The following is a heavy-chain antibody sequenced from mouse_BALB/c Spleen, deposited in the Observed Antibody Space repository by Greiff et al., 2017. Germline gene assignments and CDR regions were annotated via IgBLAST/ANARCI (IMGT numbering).Heavy chain of an antibody. CDR2: ISSGSSTI. CDR3: ARCPYGPYAMDY. D-gene: IGHD1-1*02. CDR1: GFTFSSFG. V-gene: IGHV5-17*02. Sequence: EVQGVESGGGLVQPGGSRKLSCAASGFTFSSFGMHWVRQAPEKGLEWVAYISSGSSTIYYADTVKGRFTISRDNPKNTLFLQMTSLRSEDTAMYYCARCPYGPYAMDYWGQGTSVTVSS. J-gene: IGHJ4*01.